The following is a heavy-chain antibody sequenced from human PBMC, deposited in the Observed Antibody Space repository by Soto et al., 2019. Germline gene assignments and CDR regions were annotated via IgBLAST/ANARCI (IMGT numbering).Heavy chain of an antibody. CDR1: GLTISGKKY. J-gene: IGHJ3*01. D-gene: IGHD1-1*01. V-gene: IGHV3-53*01. CDR2: LYDVDGS. CDR3: ATWHEREHAYDV. Sequence: DVQLVESGGGLIQPGESLRLSCAAFGLTISGKKYVAWVRQAPGKGLEWVSGLYDVDGSFYADSVRGRFTTSRDSSKTTVYLQLNDLRPDDTAVYYCATWHEREHAYDVWGPGTTVTVSS.